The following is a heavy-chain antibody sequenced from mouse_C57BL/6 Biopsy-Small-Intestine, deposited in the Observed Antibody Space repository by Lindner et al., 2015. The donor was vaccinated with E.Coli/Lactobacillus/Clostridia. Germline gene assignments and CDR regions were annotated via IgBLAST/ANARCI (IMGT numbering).Heavy chain of an antibody. J-gene: IGHJ3*01. CDR3: ARSEYQTFAY. D-gene: IGHD5-1*01. CDR1: GYTFTNYW. Sequence: VQLQESGTELAKPGASVKLSCKASGYTFTNYWMHWVKQRPGQGLEWIGYINPSSGYTKYNQKFKDKATLTADKSSSTAYMQLSSLPYEDSAVYYCARSEYQTFAYWAKGLWSLSLQ. CDR2: INPSSGYT. V-gene: IGHV1-7*01.